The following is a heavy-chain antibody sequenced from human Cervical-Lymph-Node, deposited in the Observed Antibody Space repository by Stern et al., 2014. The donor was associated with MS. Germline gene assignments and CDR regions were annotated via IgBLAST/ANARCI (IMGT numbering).Heavy chain of an antibody. D-gene: IGHD3-16*01. CDR3: ARGPNEHWGSHYTSNGMDV. Sequence: QDQLVQSGAGVMKPGASVKVSCKASGYPFTAYYLHWGRQAPGQGLAWMGWVNPNTGGTSYAHKFHGRGTMTRDTATSNHFMELSTLTSDDPAFYYCARGPNEHWGSHYTSNGMDVWGQGTTVPVSS. CDR1: GYPFTAYY. CDR2: VNPNTGGT. J-gene: IGHJ6*02. V-gene: IGHV1-2*02.